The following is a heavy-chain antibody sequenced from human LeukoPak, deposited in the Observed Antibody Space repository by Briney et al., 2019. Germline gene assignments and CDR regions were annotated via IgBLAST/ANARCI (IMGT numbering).Heavy chain of an antibody. Sequence: SETLSLTCTVSGGSISSSTFYWGWVRQPPGKGLEWIGTIFYTGNTYYNPSLKSRLTISVDTSTNQFSLTLSSVTAADTAVYYGARLGGYSNYEAGYWGQGTLVTVSS. CDR2: IFYTGNT. D-gene: IGHD4-11*01. J-gene: IGHJ4*02. V-gene: IGHV4-39*01. CDR1: GGSISSSTFY. CDR3: ARLGGYSNYEAGY.